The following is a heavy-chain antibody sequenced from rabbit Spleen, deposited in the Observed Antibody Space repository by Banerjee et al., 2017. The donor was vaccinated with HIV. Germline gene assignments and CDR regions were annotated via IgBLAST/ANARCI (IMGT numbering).Heavy chain of an antibody. CDR1: GFDLSSSSGYD. V-gene: IGHV1S45*01. D-gene: IGHD4-1*01. CDR3: ARSGYVGWGGDGDLTVNNL. Sequence: QLEESGGGLVQPEGSLTLTCKASGFDLSSSSGYDMCWVRQAQGKGLEWIGCIYSGDGSTYYSSWTKGRFTISKTSSTTVTLQMTSLTATDTATYFCARSGYVGWGGDGDLTVNNLWGPGTRVSVS. CDR2: IYSGDGST. J-gene: IGHJ4*01.